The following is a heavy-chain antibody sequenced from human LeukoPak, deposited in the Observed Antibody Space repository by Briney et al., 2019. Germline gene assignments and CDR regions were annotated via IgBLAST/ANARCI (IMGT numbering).Heavy chain of an antibody. CDR2: IYYSGST. D-gene: IGHD6-6*01. J-gene: IGHJ6*03. CDR1: GGSISSSSYY. CDR3: ARSYSSSSHYYYYYMDV. Sequence: PSETLSLTCTVSGGSISSSSYYWGWIRQPPGKGLEWIGSIYYSGSTYYNPSLKSRVTISVDTSKNQFSLKLSSVTAADTAVYYCARSYSSSSHYYYYYMDVWGKGTTVTVS. V-gene: IGHV4-39*01.